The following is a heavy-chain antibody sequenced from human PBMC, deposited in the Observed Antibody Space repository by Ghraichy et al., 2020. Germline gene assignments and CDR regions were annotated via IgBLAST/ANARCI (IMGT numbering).Heavy chain of an antibody. J-gene: IGHJ3*02. Sequence: GESLNISCKGSGYSFTNYWIGWVRQMPGKGLDWMGIIYPGDADTRYSPSFQGQVTISADKSISTAYLQWSSVKASDTAMYYCARLPLICSSSISIQCALDIWGQGTMVTVSS. CDR2: IYPGDADT. CDR1: GYSFTNYW. V-gene: IGHV5-51*01. CDR3: ARLPLICSSSISIQCALDI. D-gene: IGHD6-6*01.